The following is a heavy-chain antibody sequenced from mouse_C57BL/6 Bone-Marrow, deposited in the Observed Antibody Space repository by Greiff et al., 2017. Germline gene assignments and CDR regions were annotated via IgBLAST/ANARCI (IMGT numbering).Heavy chain of an antibody. V-gene: IGHV1-63*01. Sequence: VQLQQSGAELVRPGTSVTMSCKASGYTFTNYWIGWAKQRPGHGLEWIGDIYPGGGYTNYNEKFKGKATLTADKSSSTAYMQFSSLTSEDSAIYYCARYSSHWYFDVWGTGTTVTVSS. CDR2: IYPGGGYT. D-gene: IGHD3-1*01. J-gene: IGHJ1*03. CDR3: ARYSSHWYFDV. CDR1: GYTFTNYW.